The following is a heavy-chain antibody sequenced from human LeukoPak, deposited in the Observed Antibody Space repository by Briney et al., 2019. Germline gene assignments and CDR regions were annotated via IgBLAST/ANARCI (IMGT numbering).Heavy chain of an antibody. Sequence: GGSLRLSCAASGFTFDDYAMHWVRQVPGKGPVWVSRIQSDGSTARYADSVQGRFTISRDNAKNTLYLQMNSLKAEDTAVYYCTRDQSTISTATYALDVWGQGTAVIVAS. CDR1: GFTFDDYA. CDR3: TRDQSTISTATYALDV. D-gene: IGHD2-15*01. J-gene: IGHJ6*02. V-gene: IGHV3-74*01. CDR2: IQSDGSTA.